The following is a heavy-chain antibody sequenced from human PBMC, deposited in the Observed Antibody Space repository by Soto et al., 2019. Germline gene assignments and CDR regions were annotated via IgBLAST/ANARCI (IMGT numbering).Heavy chain of an antibody. V-gene: IGHV1-69*14. J-gene: IGHJ4*02. CDR1: GSTLNNFA. D-gene: IGHD1-26*01. CDR2: IVVDSNTA. CDR3: ARAITVWEVNDYFDF. Sequence: QVVLLQTGAEVKEPGSSVTVSCQVSGSTLNNFAFSWVRHAPGHGPEWMGGIVVDSNTAEYSQRFQDRVTNTGDTSTDTLYMELGSLTFEATAVYYCARAITVWEVNDYFDFWGQRALVTVSS.